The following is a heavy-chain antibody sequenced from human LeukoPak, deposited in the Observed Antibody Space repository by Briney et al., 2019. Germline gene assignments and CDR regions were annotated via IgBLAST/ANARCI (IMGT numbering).Heavy chain of an antibody. CDR2: IYYSGST. V-gene: IGHV4-39*01. D-gene: IGHD2-15*01. Sequence: SETLSLTCTVSGGSISSSSYYRGWIRQPPGKGLEWIGSIYYSGSTYYNPSLKSRVTISVDTSKNQFSLKLSSVTAADTAVYYCARLCSGGSCYPRLFGYWGQGTLVTVSS. CDR3: ARLCSGGSCYPRLFGY. J-gene: IGHJ4*02. CDR1: GGSISSSSYY.